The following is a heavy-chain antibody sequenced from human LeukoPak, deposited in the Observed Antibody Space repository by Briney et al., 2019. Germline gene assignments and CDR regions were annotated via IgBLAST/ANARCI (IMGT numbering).Heavy chain of an antibody. CDR2: TSSSDAGT. D-gene: IGHD5-18*01. V-gene: IGHV3-23*01. J-gene: IGHJ3*02. CDR1: GFTLSTYA. Sequence: GGSLRLSCAASGFTLSTYAMSWVRQTPGKGLEWVAATSSSDAGTYHADSVRGRFTISRDNSKNTLYLQMNSLRAEDTAVYYCARARSSYGYGDAFDIWGQGTMVTVSS. CDR3: ARARSSYGYGDAFDI.